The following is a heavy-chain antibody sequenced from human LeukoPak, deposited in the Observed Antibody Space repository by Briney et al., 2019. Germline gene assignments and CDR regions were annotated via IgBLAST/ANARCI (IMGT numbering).Heavy chain of an antibody. V-gene: IGHV3-30*03. Sequence: GGSLRLSCAASGLTFTNYYMAWVRQAPGKGLEWVAVISYDGSNKYYADSVKGRFTISRDNSKNTLYLQMNSLRAEDTALFYCAARWGYNGFDIWGQGTMVAVSS. CDR3: AARWGYNGFDI. D-gene: IGHD5-18*01. CDR1: GLTFTNYY. CDR2: ISYDGSNK. J-gene: IGHJ3*02.